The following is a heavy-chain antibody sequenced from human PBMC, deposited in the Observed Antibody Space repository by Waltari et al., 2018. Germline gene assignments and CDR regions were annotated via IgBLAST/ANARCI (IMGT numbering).Heavy chain of an antibody. Sequence: QVQLQESGPGLVKPSETLSLTCAVSGYSISSGYYWGWIRQPPGKGLEWIGGIYHSGSTYSNPSLKGRVTISVDTSKTQFSLKLSSVTAADTAVYYCASRTPTAMVTADAFDIWGQGTMVTVSS. D-gene: IGHD5-18*01. V-gene: IGHV4-38-2*01. CDR2: IYHSGST. J-gene: IGHJ3*02. CDR1: GYSISSGYY. CDR3: ASRTPTAMVTADAFDI.